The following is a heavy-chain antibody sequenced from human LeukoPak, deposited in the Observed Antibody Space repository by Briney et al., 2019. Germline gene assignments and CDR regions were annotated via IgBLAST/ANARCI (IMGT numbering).Heavy chain of an antibody. CDR2: INWNGGST. Sequence: GGSLRLSCAASGFTFDDYGMSWVRQAPGKGLEWVSGINWNGGSTGYADSVKGRFTISRDNAKNSLYLQMNSLRAEDTAVYYCARDPGYCSGGSCYSVSTYFDYWGQGTLVTVSS. CDR1: GFTFDDYG. D-gene: IGHD2-15*01. V-gene: IGHV3-20*04. CDR3: ARDPGYCSGGSCYSVSTYFDY. J-gene: IGHJ4*02.